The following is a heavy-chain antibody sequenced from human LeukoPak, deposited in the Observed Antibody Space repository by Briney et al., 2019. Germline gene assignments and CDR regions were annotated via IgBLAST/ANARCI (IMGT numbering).Heavy chain of an antibody. J-gene: IGHJ4*02. V-gene: IGHV3-7*01. CDR1: GFTFSSYW. CDR2: IKQDGSEK. D-gene: IGHD3-16*02. CDR3: ARVKVDYDYVWGSYHDSYYFDY. Sequence: PGGSLRLSCAASGFTFSSYWMSWVRQAPGKGLEWVANIKQDGSEKYYVDSVKGRFTISRDNVKNSLYLQMKSLRAEDTAVYYCARVKVDYDYVWGSYHDSYYFDYWGQGTLVTVSS.